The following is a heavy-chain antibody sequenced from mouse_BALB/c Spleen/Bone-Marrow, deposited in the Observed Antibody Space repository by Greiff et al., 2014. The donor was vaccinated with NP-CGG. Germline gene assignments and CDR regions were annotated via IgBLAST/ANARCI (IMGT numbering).Heavy chain of an antibody. D-gene: IGHD2-4*01. CDR1: GFTFSSYA. CDR3: ARKSYYDYDGRPWFAY. CDR2: ISSGGSYT. J-gene: IGHJ3*01. Sequence: DVHLVESGGGLVKPGGSLKLSCAASGFTFSSYAMSWVRQTPEKRLEWVATISSGGSYTYYPDSVKGRFTISRDNAKNTLYLQMSGLRSEDTAMYYCARKSYYDYDGRPWFAYWGQGTLVTVSA. V-gene: IGHV5-9-3*01.